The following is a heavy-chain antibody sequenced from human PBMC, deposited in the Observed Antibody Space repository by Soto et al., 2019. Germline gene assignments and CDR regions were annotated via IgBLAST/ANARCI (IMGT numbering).Heavy chain of an antibody. CDR2: ISGSNGAT. D-gene: IGHD2-8*01. J-gene: IGHJ5*01. V-gene: IGHV1-18*04. Sequence: QVQLVQSGAEVKKPGASVKVSCKFSGYSFINYGMIWVRQAPGQGFEWMGWISGSNGATNYAQRFQGRVTLTTDTSTNTAYMQLRSLRLDDTAIYYCARDSKSIIINGNWFDSWSQGTLVTVSP. CDR1: GYSFINYG. CDR3: ARDSKSIIINGNWFDS.